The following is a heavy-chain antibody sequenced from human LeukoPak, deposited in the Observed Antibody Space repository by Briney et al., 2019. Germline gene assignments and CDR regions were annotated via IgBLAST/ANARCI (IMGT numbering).Heavy chain of an antibody. V-gene: IGHV3-74*01. CDR3: ARRIQGMAPYYFDY. CDR2: INSDGGST. J-gene: IGHJ4*02. D-gene: IGHD5-24*01. CDR1: GFTFSSYW. Sequence: RGSLRLSCTASGFTFSSYWMHWVRQAPGKGLVWVSRINSDGGSTSYADSVKGRFTISRDNAKNTLYLQMNSLRAEDTAVYYCARRIQGMAPYYFDYWGQGTLVTVPS.